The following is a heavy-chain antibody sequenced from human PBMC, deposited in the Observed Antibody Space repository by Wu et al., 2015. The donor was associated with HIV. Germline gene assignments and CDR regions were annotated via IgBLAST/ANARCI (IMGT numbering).Heavy chain of an antibody. J-gene: IGHJ4*02. CDR1: GYTFTGYY. CDR3: ARGILLWFGDLLSPLDY. D-gene: IGHD3-10*01. V-gene: IGHV1-2*02. CDR2: INPNSGGT. Sequence: QVQLVQSGAEVKKPGASVKVSCKASGYTFTGYYLHWVRQAPGQGLEWMGWINPNSGGTNYAQKFQGRVTMTRDTSISTAYMELSRLTSDDTAIFYCARGILLWFGDLLSPLDYWARERWSPSPQ.